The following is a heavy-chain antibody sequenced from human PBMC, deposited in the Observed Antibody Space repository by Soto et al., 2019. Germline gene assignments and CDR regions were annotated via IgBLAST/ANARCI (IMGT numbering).Heavy chain of an antibody. J-gene: IGHJ4*02. CDR3: AIQEGWTATHQ. D-gene: IGHD2-21*02. CDR2: IFHDGNT. CDR1: GASIGSGGR. Sequence: PWGTLALTCAVSGASIGSGGRWCSVRQPPGKGLEWIAEIFHDGNTNYSPSLKSRVTISVDKSQNQFSLNVYSVTAADTAVYYCAIQEGWTATHQWGPGTLVT. V-gene: IGHV4-4*02.